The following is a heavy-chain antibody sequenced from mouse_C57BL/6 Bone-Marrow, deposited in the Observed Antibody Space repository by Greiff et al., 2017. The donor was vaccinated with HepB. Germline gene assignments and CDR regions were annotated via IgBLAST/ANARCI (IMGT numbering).Heavy chain of an antibody. D-gene: IGHD1-1*01. J-gene: IGHJ1*03. CDR1: GYTFTDYY. CDR3: ARGVITTVVDWYFDV. CDR2: INPNNGGT. V-gene: IGHV1-26*01. Sequence: EVQLQQSGPELVKPGASVKISCKASGYTFTDYYMNWVKQRHGKSLEWIGDINPNNGGTSYNQKLKGKATLTVDKSSSTAYMELRSLTSEDSAVYYCARGVITTVVDWYFDVWGTGTTVTVSS.